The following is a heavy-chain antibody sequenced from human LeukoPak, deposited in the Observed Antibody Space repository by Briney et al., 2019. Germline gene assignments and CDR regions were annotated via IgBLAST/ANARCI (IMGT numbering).Heavy chain of an antibody. CDR1: GGSISSYY. CDR2: SYYSGST. CDR3: ARGNWNDLGAFDI. V-gene: IGHV4-59*08. J-gene: IGHJ3*02. D-gene: IGHD1-1*01. Sequence: SETLSLTCTVSGGSISSYYWSWIRQPPGKGLEWIGCSYYSGSTNYNPSLKSPVTISVDTSKNQFSLKLSSVTAADTAVYYCARGNWNDLGAFDIWGQGTMVTVSS.